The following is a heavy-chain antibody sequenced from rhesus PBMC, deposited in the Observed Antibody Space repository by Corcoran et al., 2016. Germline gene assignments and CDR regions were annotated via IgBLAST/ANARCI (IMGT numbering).Heavy chain of an antibody. Sequence: EVQLVEYGGGLAKPGGSLRLSCAASGFTFSSYWLTCVRPAPGKGLEWVSAINSGGGSTYYADSVKGRFTISRDNSKNTLSLQMNSLRAEDTAVYYCAKVGSGYPYYYGLDSWGQGVVVTVSS. CDR3: AKVGSGYPYYYGLDS. CDR2: INSGGGST. D-gene: IGHD2-21*01. J-gene: IGHJ6*01. V-gene: IGHV3S25*01. CDR1: GFTFSSYW.